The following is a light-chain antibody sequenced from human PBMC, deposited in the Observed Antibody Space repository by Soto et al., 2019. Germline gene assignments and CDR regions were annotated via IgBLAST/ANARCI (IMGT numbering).Light chain of an antibody. CDR2: AAS. J-gene: IGKJ4*01. CDR3: QQLYSYPLT. V-gene: IGKV1-9*01. Sequence: IQATQSPSSLSASVGDRVTITCRASQGITSYLAWYQQKPGKAPKLLIYAASALQTGVSSRFSGSGYGTDFALTISNLQPEDFATYFCQQLYSYPLTFGGGTTVEF. CDR1: QGITSY.